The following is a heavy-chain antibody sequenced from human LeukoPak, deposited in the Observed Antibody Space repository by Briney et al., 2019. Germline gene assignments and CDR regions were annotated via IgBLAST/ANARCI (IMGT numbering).Heavy chain of an antibody. CDR2: IESKTGGGTT. CDR1: GFTFSNAW. Sequence: PGGSLRLSCAASGFTFSNAWMSWVRQAPGKGLEWVGRIESKTGGGTTDYAAPVKGRFTTSRDDSKNTLYLQMNSLKTEDTAVYYCTTTEGTGTTGLFDYWGQGTLVTVSS. V-gene: IGHV3-15*04. J-gene: IGHJ4*02. D-gene: IGHD1-1*01. CDR3: TTTEGTGTTGLFDY.